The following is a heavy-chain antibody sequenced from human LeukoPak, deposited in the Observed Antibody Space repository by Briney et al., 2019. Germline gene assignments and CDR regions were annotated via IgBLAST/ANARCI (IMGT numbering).Heavy chain of an antibody. V-gene: IGHV4-39*01. CDR3: ARNYGDYVYHWFDP. CDR1: GGSISSSSYY. CDR2: IYYSGST. Sequence: SETLSLTCTVSGGSISSSSYYWGWIRQPPGKGLEWIGSIYYSGSTYYNPSLKSRVTISVDTSKNQFSLKLSSVTAADTAVYYCARNYGDYVYHWFDPWGQGTLVTVSS. D-gene: IGHD4-17*01. J-gene: IGHJ5*02.